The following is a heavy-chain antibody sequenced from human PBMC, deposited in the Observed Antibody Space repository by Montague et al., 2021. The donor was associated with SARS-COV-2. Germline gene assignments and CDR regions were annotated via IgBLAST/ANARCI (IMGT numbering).Heavy chain of an antibody. D-gene: IGHD2-15*01. CDR2: IYYSGSS. CDR3: SSPGGYCSGGSCYYVY. J-gene: IGHJ4*02. V-gene: IGHV4-59*01. Sequence: SETLSLTCTVSGGSISSYYWSWIRQPPGKGLEWIGYIYYSGSSNHNHSLKSRVTISIDTSKTQFSLNLNSVTAADGAVYYCSSPGGYCSGGSCYYVYWGQGTLVTVSS. CDR1: GGSISSYY.